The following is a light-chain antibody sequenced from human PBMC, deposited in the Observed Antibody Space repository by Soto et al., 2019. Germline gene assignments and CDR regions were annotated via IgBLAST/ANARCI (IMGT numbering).Light chain of an antibody. J-gene: IGKJ5*01. Sequence: EIVLTQSPGTLSLSPGERATLSCRASQSVGRNYVAWFQKKPGPAPRLLIYDASTRAAGIPDKFGGSGSGTDFTLTISRLEPEDFEVYYCQQYVNSPITFGQGTRLEIK. CDR1: QSVGRNY. CDR3: QQYVNSPIT. CDR2: DAS. V-gene: IGKV3-20*01.